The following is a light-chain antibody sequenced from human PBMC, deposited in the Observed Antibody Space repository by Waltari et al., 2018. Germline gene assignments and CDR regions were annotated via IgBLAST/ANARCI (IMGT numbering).Light chain of an antibody. Sequence: QSAMTQPVSVSGSLGQSITIPCTGSSSDIGAYASVHWYQQHPGRAPPLMIFHVTERPSGISNRFSGSKSGNTASLTISGLQTEDEADYYCSSYTTSGTLVFGGGTKLTIL. CDR1: SSDIGAYAS. CDR2: HVT. V-gene: IGLV2-14*03. CDR3: SSYTTSGTLV. J-gene: IGLJ2*01.